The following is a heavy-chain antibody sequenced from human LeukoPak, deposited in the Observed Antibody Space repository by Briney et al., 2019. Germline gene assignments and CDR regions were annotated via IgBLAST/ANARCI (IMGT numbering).Heavy chain of an antibody. D-gene: IGHD3-3*01. Sequence: GGSLRLSCAASGFTFSDYYMSWIRQAPGKGLEWVSYISSRGSTIYYADSVKGRFTISRDNAKNSLYLQMNSLRAEDTAVYYCARSEYDFWSGYPRRYFDYWGQGTLVTVSS. CDR2: ISSRGSTI. V-gene: IGHV3-11*01. CDR3: ARSEYDFWSGYPRRYFDY. CDR1: GFTFSDYY. J-gene: IGHJ4*02.